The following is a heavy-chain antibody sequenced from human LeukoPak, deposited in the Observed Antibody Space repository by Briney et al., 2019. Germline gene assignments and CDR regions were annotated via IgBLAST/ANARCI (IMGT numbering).Heavy chain of an antibody. J-gene: IGHJ4*03. V-gene: IGHV4-4*07. D-gene: IGHD2-15*01. CDR1: GGSIGTDY. Sequence: SETLSLTCTVSGGSIGTDYWSWIRQPAGKGLEWIGRIYTTGSTNYNPSLMSRITMSVDTSKNQFSLKLSSVTAADTAVYYCARHCRYGGLDYWGQGTTVTVSS. CDR2: IYTTGST. CDR3: ARHCRYGGLDY.